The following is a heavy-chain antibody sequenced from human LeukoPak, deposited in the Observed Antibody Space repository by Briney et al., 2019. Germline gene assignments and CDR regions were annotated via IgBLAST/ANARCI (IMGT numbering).Heavy chain of an antibody. D-gene: IGHD3-9*01. CDR2: ISSSSSTI. J-gene: IGHJ4*02. CDR1: GFTFSSYS. Sequence: GGSLRLSCAASGFTFSSYSMNWVRQAPGKGLEWVSYISSSSSTIYYADSVKGRFTISRDNAKNSLYLQMNSLRAEDTAVYYCARELHYDILTGPGYWGQGTLVTVSS. CDR3: ARELHYDILTGPGY. V-gene: IGHV3-48*01.